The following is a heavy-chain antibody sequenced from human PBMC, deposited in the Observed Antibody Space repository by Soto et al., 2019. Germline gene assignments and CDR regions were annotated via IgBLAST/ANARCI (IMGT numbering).Heavy chain of an antibody. V-gene: IGHV3-43*01. CDR2: VKLDDSGT. D-gene: IGHD2-21*02. CDR1: GFTFDDYS. J-gene: IGHJ4*02. Sequence: EVQLVESGGAVVQPGGSLRLSCAASGFTFDDYSMHWVRQAPGKGLEWVSLVKLDDSGTYYAKSVKGQFTISRDNNKGSFFLKTNSLRTEDTAWPYCVKAMAPGGNSGPFDSWGLGTLVTVS. CDR3: VKAMAPGGNSGPFDS.